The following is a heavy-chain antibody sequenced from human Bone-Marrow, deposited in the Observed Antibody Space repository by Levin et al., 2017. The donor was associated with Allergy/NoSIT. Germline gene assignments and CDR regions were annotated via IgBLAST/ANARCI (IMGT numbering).Heavy chain of an antibody. D-gene: IGHD1-26*01. J-gene: IGHJ5*02. CDR1: GFMFSDYG. CDR2: IKPDGSEQ. Sequence: QSGGSLRLSCAASGFMFSDYGMTWVRQAPGKGLECVANIKPDGSEQSYVDSVKGRFTISRDNAKNSLYLQMNSLRVEDTALYYCARGNGASPWGQGTLVTVSS. CDR3: ARGNGASP. V-gene: IGHV3-7*01.